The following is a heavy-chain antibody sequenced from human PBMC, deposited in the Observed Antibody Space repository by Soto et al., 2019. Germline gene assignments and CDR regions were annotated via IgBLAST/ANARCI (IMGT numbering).Heavy chain of an antibody. CDR1: GYTFTNYG. J-gene: IGHJ5*02. Sequence: GASVKVSCKSSGYTFTNYGITWVRQAPGQGLEWMGWISAYNGDTNYAQKVQGRVTMTTDTSTSTAYMELRSLRSDDTAVYYCAREAYWFDPWGQGTLVTVSS. CDR2: ISAYNGDT. V-gene: IGHV1-18*01. CDR3: AREAYWFDP.